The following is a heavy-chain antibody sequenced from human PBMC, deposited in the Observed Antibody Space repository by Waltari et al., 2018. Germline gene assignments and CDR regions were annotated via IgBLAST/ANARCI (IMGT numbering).Heavy chain of an antibody. CDR3: ATGAMSAYEI. Sequence: EVQLVESGGGLVKPGASLSVSYAASCFAFRNYWMHWARQAPGQGLVWVSRIINDETTTIYADSVKGRFTISRDNAKNTLYLQMNSLRDDDTAVYYCATGAMSAYEIWGQGTMVTVSS. D-gene: IGHD1-26*01. J-gene: IGHJ3*02. V-gene: IGHV3-74*01. CDR1: CFAFRNYW. CDR2: IINDETTT.